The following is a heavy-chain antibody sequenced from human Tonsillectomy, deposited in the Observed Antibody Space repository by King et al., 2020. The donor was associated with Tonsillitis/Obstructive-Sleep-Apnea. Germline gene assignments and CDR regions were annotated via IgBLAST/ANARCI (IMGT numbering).Heavy chain of an antibody. CDR1: GFTFSSYG. Sequence: VQLVESGGGVVQPGGSLRLSCAASGFTFSSYGMHWVRQAPGKGLEWVAVISYDGSNKYYADSVKGRFTISRDNSKNTVDLQRNSLRAEDTAVYYCAKDRLDYYDSSGYYYGGFDYWGQGTLVTVSS. CDR3: AKDRLDYYDSSGYYYGGFDY. CDR2: ISYDGSNK. D-gene: IGHD3-22*01. V-gene: IGHV3-30*18. J-gene: IGHJ4*02.